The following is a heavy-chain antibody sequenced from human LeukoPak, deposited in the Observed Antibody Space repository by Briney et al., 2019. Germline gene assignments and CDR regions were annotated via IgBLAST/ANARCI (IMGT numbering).Heavy chain of an antibody. CDR3: ARGGTTVAGTFWFDP. CDR2: IYHTGSS. CDR1: GGSISSGNW. V-gene: IGHV4-4*02. Sequence: PSETLSLTCAVSGGSISSGNWWSWVRQPPGQGLEWIGEIYHTGSSNYNPSLKSRVTISVDKSKRQFSLKLNSVTAADTAVYYCARGGTTVAGTFWFDPWGQGTLVTVSS. J-gene: IGHJ5*02. D-gene: IGHD6-19*01.